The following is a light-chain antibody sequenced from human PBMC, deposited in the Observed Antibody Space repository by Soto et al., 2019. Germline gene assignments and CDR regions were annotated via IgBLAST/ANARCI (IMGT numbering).Light chain of an antibody. CDR1: QSVRNNY. CDR2: DAS. V-gene: IGKV3-20*01. CDR3: QQYGSTPLT. Sequence: EIVLTQSPDTLSLSPGERATLSCRASQSVRNNYLAWYQQKPGQAPRFLIFDASSRATGIPDRFSGSGSGTDFTLTISRLEPEDFAVYYWQQYGSTPLTFGGGTKVDIE. J-gene: IGKJ4*02.